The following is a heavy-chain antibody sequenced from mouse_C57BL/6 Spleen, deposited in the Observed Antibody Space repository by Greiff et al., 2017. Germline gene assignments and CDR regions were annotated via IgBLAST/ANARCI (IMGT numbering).Heavy chain of an antibody. CDR3: ARSYYDYDRDYAMDY. D-gene: IGHD2-4*01. V-gene: IGHV1-85*01. CDR2: IYPRDGST. Sequence: VQLQQSGPELVKPGASVKLSCKASGYTFTSYDINWVKQRPGQGLEWIGWIYPRDGSTKYNEKFKGKATLTVDTSSSTAYMELPSLTSEDSAVYVCARSYYDYDRDYAMDYWGQGTSVTVSS. J-gene: IGHJ4*01. CDR1: GYTFTSYD.